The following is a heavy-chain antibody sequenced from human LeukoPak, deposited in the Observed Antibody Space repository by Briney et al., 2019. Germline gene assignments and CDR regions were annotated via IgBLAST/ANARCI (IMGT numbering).Heavy chain of an antibody. Sequence: ASVKVSCKASGYTFTSYYMHWVRQAPGQGLEWMGIINPSGGSTSYAQKFQGRVTMTRDTSTSTVYMELSSLRSEDTAVYYCARSTMIVVVRGEHAFDIWGQGTMVTVSS. J-gene: IGHJ3*02. CDR2: INPSGGST. D-gene: IGHD3-22*01. V-gene: IGHV1-46*01. CDR3: ARSTMIVVVRGEHAFDI. CDR1: GYTFTSYY.